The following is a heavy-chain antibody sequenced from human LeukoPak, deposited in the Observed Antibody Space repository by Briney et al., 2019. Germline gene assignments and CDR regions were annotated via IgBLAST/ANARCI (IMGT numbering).Heavy chain of an antibody. CDR1: GGSISISSYY. J-gene: IGHJ4*02. CDR3: ARRQGDGYNSHFDY. Sequence: PSETLSLTCTVSGGSISISSYYCGWIRQPPGQGLEWIGSIYYSGSTYYNPSLKSRVTISVDTSKNQFSLKLSSVTAADTAVYYCARRQGDGYNSHFDYWGQGTLVTVSS. D-gene: IGHD5-24*01. CDR2: IYYSGST. V-gene: IGHV4-39*01.